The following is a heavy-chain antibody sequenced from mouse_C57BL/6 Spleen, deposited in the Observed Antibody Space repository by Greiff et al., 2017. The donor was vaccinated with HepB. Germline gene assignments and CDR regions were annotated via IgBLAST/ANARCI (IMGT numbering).Heavy chain of an antibody. J-gene: IGHJ1*03. CDR2: INPNNGGT. Sequence: VQLQQSGPELVKPGASVKMSCKASGYTFTDYNMHWVKQSHGKSLEWIGYINPNNGGTSYNQKFKGKATLTVTKSSSTAYMELRRLTSEDSAVYYCARTHYYGSSYWYFDVWGTGTTVTVSS. D-gene: IGHD1-1*01. V-gene: IGHV1-22*01. CDR1: GYTFTDYN. CDR3: ARTHYYGSSYWYFDV.